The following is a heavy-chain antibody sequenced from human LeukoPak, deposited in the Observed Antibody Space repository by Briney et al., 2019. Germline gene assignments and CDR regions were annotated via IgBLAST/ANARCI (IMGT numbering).Heavy chain of an antibody. J-gene: IGHJ4*02. CDR1: GGSVSTTIYY. CDR2: IFYSGNT. Sequence: SETLSLTCTVSGGSVSTTIYYWGWSRQPPGKGLEWIASIFYSGNTYYNPSLKSRVTISVDTSKNQFSLKLRSVTAADTALYYCASHYGDYVFFDYWGQGTLVTVSS. D-gene: IGHD4-17*01. V-gene: IGHV4-39*01. CDR3: ASHYGDYVFFDY.